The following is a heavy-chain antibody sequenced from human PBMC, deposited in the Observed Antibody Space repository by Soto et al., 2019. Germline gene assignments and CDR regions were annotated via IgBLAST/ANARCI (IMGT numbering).Heavy chain of an antibody. CDR2: INPSGGST. D-gene: IGHD3-22*01. CDR1: GYTFTSYY. J-gene: IGHJ3*02. V-gene: IGHV1-46*01. CDR3: ARDRSAGKQNYYHSPGPEAFDI. Sequence: ASVKVSCKASGYTFTSYYMHWVRQAPGQGLEWMGIINPSGGSTSYAQKFQGRVTMTRDTSTSTVYMELSSLRSEDTAVYYCARDRSAGKQNYYHSPGPEAFDIWGQGTMVPVSS.